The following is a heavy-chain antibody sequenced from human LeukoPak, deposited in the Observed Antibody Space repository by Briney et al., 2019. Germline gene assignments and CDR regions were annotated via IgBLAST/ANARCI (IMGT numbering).Heavy chain of an antibody. CDR3: ARDRGGTVMVYTRGKDYYYMDV. CDR2: I. D-gene: IGHD2-8*01. V-gene: IGHV3-21*01. J-gene: IGHJ6*03. Sequence: PGGSLRLSCAASEFTFSSYNMNWVRQAPGKGLEWVSSIKGRFTISRDNAKNSLYLQMNSLRAEDTAGYYCARDRGGTVMVYTRGKDYYYMDVWGKGTTVTVSS. CDR1: EFTFSSYN.